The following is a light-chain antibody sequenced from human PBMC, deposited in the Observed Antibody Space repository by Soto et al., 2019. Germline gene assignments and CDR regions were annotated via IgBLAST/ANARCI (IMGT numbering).Light chain of an antibody. CDR2: EVS. V-gene: IGLV2-14*01. CDR3: SSYTSSATLV. J-gene: IGLJ3*02. CDR1: TSDIGTYNY. Sequence: QSVLTQPASVSGSPGQSITISCSGGTSDIGTYNYVSWYQHHPGKVPTVMIYEVSNRPSGVSNRFSGSKSGNTASLTISGLQAEDEADYYCSSYTSSATLVFGGGTKLTVL.